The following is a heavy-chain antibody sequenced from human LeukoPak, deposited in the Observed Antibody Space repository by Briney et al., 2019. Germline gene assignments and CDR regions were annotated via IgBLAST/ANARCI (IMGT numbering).Heavy chain of an antibody. J-gene: IGHJ4*02. V-gene: IGHV1-2*02. CDR3: ALEKRGYSYGVDY. CDR2: INPNSGGT. Sequence: RASVKVSCKASGYTFTGYYIHWVRQAPGQGLEWTGWINPNSGGTNYAQKFQGRVTITADKSTSTAYMELSSLRSEDTAVYYCALEKRGYSYGVDYWGQGTLVTVSS. CDR1: GYTFTGYY. D-gene: IGHD5-18*01.